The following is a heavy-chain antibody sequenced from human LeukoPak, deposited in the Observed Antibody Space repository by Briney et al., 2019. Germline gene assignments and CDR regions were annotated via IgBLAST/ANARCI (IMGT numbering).Heavy chain of an antibody. CDR2: IYSGGST. V-gene: IGHV3-53*04. CDR3: ARGQTRAAAGLNFDY. Sequence: PGGSLRLSCAASGFTVSSNYMGWVRQAPGKGLEWVSVIYSGGSTYYADSVKGRFTISRHNSKNTLYLQMNSLRAEDTAVYYCARGQTRAAAGLNFDYWGQGTLVTVSS. D-gene: IGHD6-13*01. J-gene: IGHJ4*02. CDR1: GFTVSSNY.